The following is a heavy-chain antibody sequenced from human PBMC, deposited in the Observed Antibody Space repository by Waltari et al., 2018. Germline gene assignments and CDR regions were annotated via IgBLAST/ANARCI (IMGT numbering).Heavy chain of an antibody. Sequence: QVQLQQWGAGLLKPSETLSLTCAVYGGSFSGYYWSWIRQPPGKGLEWIGEINHSGSTNYNPSLKSRVTISVDTSKNQFSLKLSSVTAADTAVYYCARGPSYSNYVYYYYYYGMDVWGQGTTVTVSS. J-gene: IGHJ6*02. CDR3: ARGPSYSNYVYYYYYYGMDV. CDR1: GGSFSGYY. D-gene: IGHD4-4*01. CDR2: INHSGST. V-gene: IGHV4-34*01.